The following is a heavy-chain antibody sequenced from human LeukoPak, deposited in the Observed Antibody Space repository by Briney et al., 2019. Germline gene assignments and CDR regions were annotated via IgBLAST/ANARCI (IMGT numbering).Heavy chain of an antibody. CDR3: ARGRYCSSTSCQNWFDP. D-gene: IGHD2-2*01. Sequence: ASVKVSCKASGYTFTSYGISWVRQAPGQGLEWMGWISAYNGNTNYAQKLQGRVTMTTDTSTSTAYMELRSLRSDDTAVYYCARGRYCSSTSCQNWFDPWGQGTLVTVSS. V-gene: IGHV1-18*01. CDR1: GYTFTSYG. CDR2: ISAYNGNT. J-gene: IGHJ5*02.